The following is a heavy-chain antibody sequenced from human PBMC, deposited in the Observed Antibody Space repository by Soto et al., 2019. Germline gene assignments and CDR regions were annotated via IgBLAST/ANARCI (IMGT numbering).Heavy chain of an antibody. CDR3: VKGGWGDN. V-gene: IGHV3-23*01. J-gene: IGHJ4*02. CDR1: GFNFSSYG. CDR2: IYPSGGEI. D-gene: IGHD6-19*01. Sequence: EVQLLESGGGLVQPGESLRLSCAASGFNFSSYGMTWVRQAPGRGLEWVSAIYPSGGEIYYAAVVMGRFTISRDDSRGSVSLQMDSLRGEDTATYYCVKGGWGDNWGPGTLVTVSS.